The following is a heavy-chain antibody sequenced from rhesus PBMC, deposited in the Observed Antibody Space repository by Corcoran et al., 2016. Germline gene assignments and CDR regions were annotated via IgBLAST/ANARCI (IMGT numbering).Heavy chain of an antibody. CDR3: AREDCVDGDCPNYYGLDS. CDR1: GASIRSNW. Sequence: QVKLQESGPGLVKPSETLSLTCTVSGASIRSNWWTWIRQSPGKGLEGFGEINGRSGPTHSPPSLLSRVTISKAASKSLFSLTLNSVTAADTAVYYCAREDCVDGDCPNYYGLDSWGQGVVVTVSS. J-gene: IGHJ6*01. V-gene: IGHV4-80*01. CDR2: INGRSGPT. D-gene: IGHD2-33*01.